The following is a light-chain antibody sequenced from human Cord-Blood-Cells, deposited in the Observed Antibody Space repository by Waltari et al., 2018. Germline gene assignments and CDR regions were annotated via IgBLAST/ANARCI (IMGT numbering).Light chain of an antibody. V-gene: IGLV3-19*01. CDR1: SLRSYY. Sequence: SPELTQDPAVSVALGQTVRITCQGDSLRSYYASWYQQKPGQAPVLVIYGKNNRPSGIPDRFSGSSSGNTASLTITGAQAEDEADYYCNSRDSSGNHLVVFGGGTKLTVL. CDR2: GKN. CDR3: NSRDSSGNHLVV. J-gene: IGLJ2*01.